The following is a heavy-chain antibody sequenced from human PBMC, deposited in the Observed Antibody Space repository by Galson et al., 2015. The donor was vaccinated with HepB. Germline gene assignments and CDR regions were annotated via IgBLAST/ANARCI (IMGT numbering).Heavy chain of an antibody. CDR3: ARDVRVSGFLYGMDV. CDR2: FYSTGST. Sequence: SETLSLTCTVSGGSISTYYWTWIRQPPGKGLEWIGYFYSTGSTNYSPSLKSRVTISVDTSKNQFSLKLSSVTAADTAVYYCARDVRVSGFLYGMDVWGQGTAVTVSS. D-gene: IGHD3-22*01. CDR1: GGSISTYY. V-gene: IGHV4-59*01. J-gene: IGHJ6*02.